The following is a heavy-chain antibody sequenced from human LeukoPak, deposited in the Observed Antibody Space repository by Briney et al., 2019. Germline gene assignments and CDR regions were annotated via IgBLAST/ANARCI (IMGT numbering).Heavy chain of an antibody. CDR1: GGSISSTNYY. J-gene: IGHJ3*02. V-gene: IGHV4-39*01. CDR2: IYYSGSGST. CDR3: ARSAFDI. Sequence: SEALSLTCTVSGGSISSTNYYWGWIRQPPGKGLEWIGTIYYSGSGSTYYNPSLKSRVTMSIDTSKNQFSLRLSSVTAADTAVYYCARSAFDIWGQGTMVTVSS.